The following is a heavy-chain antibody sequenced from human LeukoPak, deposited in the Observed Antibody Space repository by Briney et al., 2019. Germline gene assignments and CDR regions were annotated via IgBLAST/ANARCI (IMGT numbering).Heavy chain of an antibody. CDR1: GYTFTGYY. CDR3: ARVGWSGYYSLDY. Sequence: ASVKVSCKASGYTFTGYYMHWVRQAPGQGLEWMGWINPNSGGTNYAQKFQGRVTMTRDTSISTAYMELSRLRSDDTAVYYCARVGWSGYYSLDYWGQGTLVTVSS. J-gene: IGHJ4*02. D-gene: IGHD3-3*01. V-gene: IGHV1-2*02. CDR2: INPNSGGT.